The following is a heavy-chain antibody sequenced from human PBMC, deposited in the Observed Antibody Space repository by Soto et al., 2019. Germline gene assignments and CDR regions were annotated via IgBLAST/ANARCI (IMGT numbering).Heavy chain of an antibody. V-gene: IGHV3-23*01. J-gene: IGHJ4*02. Sequence: GGSLRLSCAASGFTFSSYAMSWVRQAPGKGLEWVSAISGSGGTTYYADSVKDRFTISRDNSKNTLYLQMNSLRAEDTAVYYCAKSTARITGTYGAVWGQGTLVTVSS. CDR1: GFTFSSYA. D-gene: IGHD1-7*01. CDR2: ISGSGGTT. CDR3: AKSTARITGTYGAV.